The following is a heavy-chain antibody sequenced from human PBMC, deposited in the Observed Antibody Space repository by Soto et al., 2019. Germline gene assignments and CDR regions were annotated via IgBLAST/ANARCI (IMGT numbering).Heavy chain of an antibody. D-gene: IGHD6-6*01. CDR2: MNPNSGNT. V-gene: IGHV1-8*01. J-gene: IGHJ3*02. CDR1: GYTFTSYD. Sequence: GASVKVSCKASGYTFTSYDINWVRQATGQGPEWMGWMNPNSGNTGYAQKFQGRVTMTRNTSISTAYMELSSLRSEDTAVYYCARGSSSSGDAFDIWGQGTMVTVSS. CDR3: ARGSSSSGDAFDI.